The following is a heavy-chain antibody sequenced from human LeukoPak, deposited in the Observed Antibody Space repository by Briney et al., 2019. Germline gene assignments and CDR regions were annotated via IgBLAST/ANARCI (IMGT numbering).Heavy chain of an antibody. D-gene: IGHD2-2*01. J-gene: IGHJ4*02. CDR2: INHSGST. Sequence: NPSETLSLTCAVYGGSFSGYYWSWIRQPPGKGLEWIGEINHSGSTNYNPSLKSRVTISVDTSKNQFSLKLSSVTAADTAVYYCAKDALEYHPYYIDYWGQGTLVTVSS. CDR3: AKDALEYHPYYIDY. CDR1: GGSFSGYY. V-gene: IGHV4-34*01.